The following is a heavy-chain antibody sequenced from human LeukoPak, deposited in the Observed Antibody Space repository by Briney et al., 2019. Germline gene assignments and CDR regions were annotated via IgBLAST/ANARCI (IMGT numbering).Heavy chain of an antibody. J-gene: IGHJ4*01. CDR1: GSSINNNF. V-gene: IGHV4-59*08. CDR2: TYSTGSA. D-gene: IGHD3-22*01. CDR3: ARHRDYYDT. Sequence: PSETLSLTCTVSGSSINNNFWTWIRQPPGKGLEWIGHTYSTGSANYNPSLKSRVLISGDTSKNQISLKLTSVTAADTAVYFCARHRDYYDTWGHGTLVTVSS.